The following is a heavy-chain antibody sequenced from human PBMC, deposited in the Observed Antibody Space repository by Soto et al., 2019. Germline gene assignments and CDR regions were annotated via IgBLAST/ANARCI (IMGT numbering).Heavy chain of an antibody. V-gene: IGHV4-34*01. J-gene: IGHJ4*02. CDR3: AREMGTWLLNAVLDF. CDR2: INHSGST. CDR1: GGSFSGYY. Sequence: SETLSLTCAVYGGSFSGYYWSWIRQPPGKGLEWIGEINHSGSTNYNPSLKSRVTISVDTSKNQFSLNLSSVTAADTAVYYCAREMGTWLLNAVLDFWGLGTLVTVSS. D-gene: IGHD3-9*01.